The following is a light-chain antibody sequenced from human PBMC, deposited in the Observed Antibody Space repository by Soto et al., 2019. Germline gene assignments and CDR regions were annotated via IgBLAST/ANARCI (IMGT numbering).Light chain of an antibody. CDR3: CSYAGSYTYV. CDR2: DVS. Sequence: QSALTQPRSVSGSPGQSVTISCTGTSSDVGDYNFVSWYQQHPGKAPKLMIYDVSKRPSGVPDRFSGSKSGNTASLTISGLQAEDEADYYCCSYAGSYTYVFGTVTKVTVL. CDR1: SSDVGDYNF. V-gene: IGLV2-11*01. J-gene: IGLJ1*01.